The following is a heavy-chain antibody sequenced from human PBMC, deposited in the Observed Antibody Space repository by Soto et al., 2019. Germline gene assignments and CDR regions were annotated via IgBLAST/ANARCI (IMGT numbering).Heavy chain of an antibody. CDR1: GFTFSSYW. CDR2: IKQDGSEK. J-gene: IGHJ3*02. Sequence: EVQLVESGGGLVQPGGSLRLSCAASGFTFSSYWMSWVRQAPGKGLEWVANIKQDGSEKYYVDSVKGRFTISRDNAKNSLYLQMNSLRAEDTAVYYCARSAYCGGDCYLHVYIWGQGTMVTVSS. V-gene: IGHV3-7*01. CDR3: ARSAYCGGDCYLHVYI. D-gene: IGHD2-21*01.